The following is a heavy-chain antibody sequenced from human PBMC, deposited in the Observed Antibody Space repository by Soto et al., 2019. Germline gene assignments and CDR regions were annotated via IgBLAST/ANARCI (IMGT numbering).Heavy chain of an antibody. J-gene: IGHJ5*02. D-gene: IGHD3-22*01. Sequence: SETLSLTCAASGGSISSYYWSWIRQPPGKGLEWIGYIYYSGSTNYNPSLKRRGTISLDTSKNHFSLKLSSGTTAEKAVELCGRGSSGYYVDWFDTWGQGTLVTVSS. CDR3: GRGSSGYYVDWFDT. V-gene: IGHV4-59*01. CDR2: IYYSGST. CDR1: GGSISSYY.